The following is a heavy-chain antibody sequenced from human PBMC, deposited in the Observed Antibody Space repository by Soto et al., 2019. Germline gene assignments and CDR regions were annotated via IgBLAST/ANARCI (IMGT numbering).Heavy chain of an antibody. J-gene: IGHJ6*03. Sequence: GGSLRLPCAASGCNFSSYSMNWVRQAPGKGLEWVSSISSSSSYIYYADSVKGRFTISRDNAKNSLYLQMNSLRAEDTAVYYCARVRYYYMDVWGKGTTVTVSS. CDR3: ARVRYYYMDV. CDR1: GCNFSSYS. V-gene: IGHV3-21*01. CDR2: ISSSSSYI.